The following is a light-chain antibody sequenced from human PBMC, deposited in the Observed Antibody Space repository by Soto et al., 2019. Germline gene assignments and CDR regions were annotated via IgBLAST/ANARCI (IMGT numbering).Light chain of an antibody. V-gene: IGLV1-51*01. CDR3: GTWDNSLSAVV. CDR1: SSNIGSKY. CDR2: DNN. J-gene: IGLJ2*01. Sequence: QAVVTQPPSVSAAPGQKVTISCSGSSSNIGSKYVSWYQQFPGTAPRLLIYDNNERPSGIPDRFSGSKSGTSATLGITGLQTGDEADYYCGTWDNSLSAVVFGGGTKLTVL.